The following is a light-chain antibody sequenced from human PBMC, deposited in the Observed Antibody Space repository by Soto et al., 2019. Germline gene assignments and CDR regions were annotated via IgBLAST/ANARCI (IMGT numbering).Light chain of an antibody. J-gene: IGKJ4*01. V-gene: IGKV1-5*01. CDR1: QSISKW. Sequence: DIQMTQSPSTLSASVGDIVTMTFRASQSISKWLAWYQQKPGTAPKLLIYDASNLESGVPSRFSGSGSGTEFTLTISSLQPDDFATYYCQQYNSYSPLTFGGGTKVDIK. CDR2: DAS. CDR3: QQYNSYSPLT.